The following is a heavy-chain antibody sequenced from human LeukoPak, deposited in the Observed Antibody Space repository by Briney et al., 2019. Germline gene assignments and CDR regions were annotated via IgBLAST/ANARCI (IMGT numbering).Heavy chain of an antibody. D-gene: IGHD6-13*01. CDR1: GYTFTRYG. Sequence: ASVKVSCKASGYTFTRYGISWVRQAPGQGLEWMGWISAYNGNTNYAQKLQGRVTMTTDTSTSTAYMELRSLRSDDTAVYYCARDGGIGIAAPGTDSFDPWGQGTLVTVSS. CDR2: ISAYNGNT. J-gene: IGHJ5*02. CDR3: ARDGGIGIAAPGTDSFDP. V-gene: IGHV1-18*01.